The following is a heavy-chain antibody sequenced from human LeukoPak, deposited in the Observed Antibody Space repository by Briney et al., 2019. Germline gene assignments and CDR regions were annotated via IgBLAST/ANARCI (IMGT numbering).Heavy chain of an antibody. Sequence: SETLSLTCAVYGGSFSGYYWSWIRQPPGKGLEWIGEINHSGSTNYNPSLKSRVTISVDTSKNQFSLKLSSVTAADTAVYYCARGSRGSIAARGTPYYMDVWGKGNTVTVSS. D-gene: IGHD6-6*01. CDR2: INHSGST. V-gene: IGHV4-34*01. CDR3: ARGSRGSIAARGTPYYMDV. CDR1: GGSFSGYY. J-gene: IGHJ6*03.